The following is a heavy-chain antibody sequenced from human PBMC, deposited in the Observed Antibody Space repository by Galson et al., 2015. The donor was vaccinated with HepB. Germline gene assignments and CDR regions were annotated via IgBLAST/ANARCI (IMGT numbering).Heavy chain of an antibody. Sequence: SVKVSCKASGYTFTSYGISWVRQAPGQGLEWMGWISAYNGNTNYAQKLQGRVTMTIDTSTSTAYMELRSLRSDDTAVYYCARRYYDILTGYYTDDYWGQGTLVTVSS. J-gene: IGHJ4*02. CDR1: GYTFTSYG. CDR3: ARRYYDILTGYYTDDY. V-gene: IGHV1-18*04. D-gene: IGHD3-9*01. CDR2: ISAYNGNT.